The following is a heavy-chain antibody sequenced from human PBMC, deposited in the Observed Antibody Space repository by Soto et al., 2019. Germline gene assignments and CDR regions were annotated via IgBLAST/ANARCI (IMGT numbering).Heavy chain of an antibody. D-gene: IGHD2-15*01. CDR1: GFTFSSYW. CDR3: ARNDSGYCSETNTLDS. V-gene: IGHV3-7*01. Sequence: PGGSLRLSCAASGFTFSSYWISWVRQAPGKGLEWVANIKQDGSEKYYVDSVKGRFTISRDNAKNSLYLQMNSLRAEDTGVYYCARNDSGYCSETNTLDSWGQGTLVTVSS. CDR2: IKQDGSEK. J-gene: IGHJ4*02.